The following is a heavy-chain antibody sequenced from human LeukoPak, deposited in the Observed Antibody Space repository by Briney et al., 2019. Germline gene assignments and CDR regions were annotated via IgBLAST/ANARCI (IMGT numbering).Heavy chain of an antibody. CDR3: ARGTYYDNSGYYYVNY. V-gene: IGHV1-8*01. CDR2: VNPNNGNT. Sequence: ASVKVSCKASGYTFTSYDINWVRQATGQGLEWMGWVNPNNGNTGYAQRFQGRVTITRNTSISTAYMELSSLRSDDTAVYYCARGTYYDNSGYYYVNYWGQGTLVTVSS. CDR1: GYTFTSYD. J-gene: IGHJ4*02. D-gene: IGHD3-22*01.